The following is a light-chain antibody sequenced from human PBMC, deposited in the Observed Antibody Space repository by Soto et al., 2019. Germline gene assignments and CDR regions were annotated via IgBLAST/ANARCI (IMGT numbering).Light chain of an antibody. V-gene: IGKV1-5*01. J-gene: IGKJ1*01. CDR1: QNINKR. CDR3: QQYYNYPWT. Sequence: DIQMTQSPFTLSASVGDRVTITCRASQNINKRLAWHQQKPGKAPKVLIYDASNLKSGVPSRFSGSKSVTEFILTISYLQPDNFETYYCQQYYNYPWTFGQGTKVDIK. CDR2: DAS.